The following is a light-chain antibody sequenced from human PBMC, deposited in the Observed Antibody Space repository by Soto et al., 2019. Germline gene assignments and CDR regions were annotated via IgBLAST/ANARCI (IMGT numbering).Light chain of an antibody. J-gene: IGLJ2*01. Sequence: QSALTQPASVSGSPGQSITISCTGTSNDVGAYHYVSWYQQHPGKAPKLMIYEVSNRPSGVSNRFSASKSGNTASLTISGLQAEDEADYYCSSYSSDTPVIFGGGTKLTVL. CDR1: SNDVGAYHY. CDR3: SSYSSDTPVI. V-gene: IGLV2-14*01. CDR2: EVS.